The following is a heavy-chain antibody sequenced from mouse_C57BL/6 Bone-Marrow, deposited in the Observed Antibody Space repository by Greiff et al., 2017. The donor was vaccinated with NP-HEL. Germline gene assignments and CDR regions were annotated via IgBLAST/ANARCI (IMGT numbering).Heavy chain of an antibody. Sequence: VQLQQSGAELVRPGASVKLSCTASGFNIKDDYMHWVKQRPEQGLEWIGWIDPENGDTEYASKFQGKATITADTSSNTAYLQLSSLTSEDTAVYYCTPYGVTTVDYWGQGTTLTVSS. CDR1: GFNIKDDY. CDR2: IDPENGDT. D-gene: IGHD2-2*01. V-gene: IGHV14-4*01. CDR3: TPYGVTTVDY. J-gene: IGHJ2*01.